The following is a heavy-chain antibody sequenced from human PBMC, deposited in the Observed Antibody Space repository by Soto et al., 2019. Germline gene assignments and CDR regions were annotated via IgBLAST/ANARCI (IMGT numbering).Heavy chain of an antibody. CDR2: IYYRGNT. CDR1: GGSISSGSSY. J-gene: IGHJ4*02. V-gene: IGHV4-39*01. D-gene: IGHD4-17*01. Sequence: QLQLQESGPGLVKPSETVSLTCTVSGGSISSGSSYWGWIRQPPGKGLEWIGNIYYRGNTYYNPSLKRRVPISIDSSKTQFSLKLNSVTTADTAVYYCAAQDYGAKGYYFETWGQGTLVSVSS. CDR3: AAQDYGAKGYYFET.